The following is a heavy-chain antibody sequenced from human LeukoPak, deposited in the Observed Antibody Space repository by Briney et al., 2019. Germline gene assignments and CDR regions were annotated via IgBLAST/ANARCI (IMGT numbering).Heavy chain of an antibody. CDR1: GFTFSSYA. D-gene: IGHD2-2*01. V-gene: IGHV3-23*01. CDR2: ISAGGGST. CDR3: AREGIVVVPAAHSDY. Sequence: GGSLRLSCAASGFTFSSYAMSWVRQAPGKGLEWVSAISAGGGSTYYADSVKGRFTISRDNSKNTLYLQMNSLRAEDTAVYYCAREGIVVVPAAHSDYWGQGTLVTVSS. J-gene: IGHJ4*02.